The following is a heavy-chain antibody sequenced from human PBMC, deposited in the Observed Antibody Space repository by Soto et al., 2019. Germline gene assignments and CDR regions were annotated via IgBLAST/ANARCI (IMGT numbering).Heavy chain of an antibody. J-gene: IGHJ6*03. CDR1: GFSVSSNY. V-gene: IGHV3-66*01. CDR2: IYSGGST. Sequence: PGGSLRLSCAASGFSVSSNYMSWVRQAPGKGLEWVSVIYSGGSTYYADSVKGRFTISRDNSKNTLYLQMNSLRAEDTAVYYCATNYDFWSGYYTDYYYYMDVWGKGTTVTVSS. D-gene: IGHD3-3*01. CDR3: ATNYDFWSGYYTDYYYYMDV.